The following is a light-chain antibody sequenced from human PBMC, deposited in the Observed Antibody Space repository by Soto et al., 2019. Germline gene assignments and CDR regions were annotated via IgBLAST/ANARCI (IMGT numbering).Light chain of an antibody. V-gene: IGKV3-20*01. Sequence: EVVLTQSPGTLSLSPGERATLSCRASPSISSSYLAWYQQRPGQAPRLLIHGASSRATGIPDRFSGSGSGTDFTLAISRLEPEDSAVYYCQQYGISSHTFGQGTKLEIK. CDR2: GAS. CDR1: PSISSSY. J-gene: IGKJ2*01. CDR3: QQYGISSHT.